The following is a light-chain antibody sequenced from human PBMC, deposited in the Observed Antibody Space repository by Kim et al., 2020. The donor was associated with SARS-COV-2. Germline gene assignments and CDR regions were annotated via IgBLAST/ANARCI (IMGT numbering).Light chain of an antibody. CDR3: QQRSNWPLT. Sequence: LALGERVSLSCRDSQSVSSYLAWYQHKTGPAPRLLIYDASNRATGIPARFSGSGSGTDFTLTISSLEPEDFAVYYCQQRSNWPLTFGGGTKVEIK. V-gene: IGKV3-11*01. CDR1: QSVSSY. CDR2: DAS. J-gene: IGKJ4*01.